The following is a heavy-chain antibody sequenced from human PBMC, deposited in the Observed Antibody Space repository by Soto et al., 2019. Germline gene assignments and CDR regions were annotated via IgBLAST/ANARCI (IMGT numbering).Heavy chain of an antibody. CDR2: IWYDGSNK. V-gene: IGHV3-33*01. CDR1: GFTFSSYG. CDR3: ARDQYYYDSSGYYPRIASVYYGMDV. D-gene: IGHD3-22*01. J-gene: IGHJ6*02. Sequence: QVQLVESGGGVVQPGRSLRLSCAASGFTFSSYGMHWVRQAPGKGLEWVAVIWYDGSNKYYADSVKGRFTISRDNSKNTLYLQMNSLRAEDTAVYYCARDQYYYDSSGYYPRIASVYYGMDVWGQGTTVTVSS.